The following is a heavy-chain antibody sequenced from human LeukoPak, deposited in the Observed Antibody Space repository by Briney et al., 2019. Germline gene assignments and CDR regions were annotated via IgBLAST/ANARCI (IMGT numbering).Heavy chain of an antibody. J-gene: IGHJ4*02. CDR1: GFTSSSYA. CDR2: ISGSGGST. V-gene: IGHV3-23*01. D-gene: IGHD1-26*01. Sequence: GGSLRLSFAASGFTSSSYAMSWVRQAPGRGLEWVSAISGSGGSTYYADSVKGRFTISRDNSKNTLYLQMNSLRAEDTAVYYCAKAHSGSYYVYFDYWGQGTLVTVSS. CDR3: AKAHSGSYYVYFDY.